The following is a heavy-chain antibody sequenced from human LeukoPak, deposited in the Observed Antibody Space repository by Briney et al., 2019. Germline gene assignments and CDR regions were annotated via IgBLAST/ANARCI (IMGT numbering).Heavy chain of an antibody. Sequence: GESLKISCKGSGYSFTSYWIGWVRQMPGKGLEWMGIIYPGDSDTRYSPSFQGQVTISADKSISTAYLQRSSLKASDTAMYYCARVPATVTTVGAFDIWGQGTMVTVSS. J-gene: IGHJ3*02. V-gene: IGHV5-51*01. CDR3: ARVPATVTTVGAFDI. CDR1: GYSFTSYW. D-gene: IGHD4-17*01. CDR2: IYPGDSDT.